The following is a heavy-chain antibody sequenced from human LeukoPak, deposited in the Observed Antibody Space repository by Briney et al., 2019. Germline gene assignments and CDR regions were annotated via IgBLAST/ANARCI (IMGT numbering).Heavy chain of an antibody. CDR2: IYYSGST. CDR3: ARGQPSTTTVTTLGDFDY. V-gene: IGHV4-39*07. J-gene: IGHJ4*02. CDR1: GGSISSSSYY. Sequence: SETLSLTCTVSGGSISSSSYYWGWIRQPPGKGLEWIGSIYYSGSTYYNPSLKSRVTISVDTSKNQFSLKLSSVTAADTAVYYCARGQPSTTTVTTLGDFDYWGQGTLVTVSS. D-gene: IGHD4-17*01.